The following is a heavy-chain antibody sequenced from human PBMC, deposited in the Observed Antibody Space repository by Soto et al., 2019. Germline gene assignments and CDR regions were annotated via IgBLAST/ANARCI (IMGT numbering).Heavy chain of an antibody. J-gene: IGHJ6*02. CDR3: ARDHLTWGYYYYGMDV. CDR2: ISYDGSNK. CDR1: GFTFSSYA. Sequence: QVQLVESGGGVVQPGRSLRLSCAASGFTFSSYAMHWVRQAPGKGLEWVAVISYDGSNKYYADSVKGRFTISRDNSKNTLYLQMSSLRAEDTAVYYCARDHLTWGYYYYGMDVWGQGTTVTVSS. D-gene: IGHD3-16*01. V-gene: IGHV3-30-3*01.